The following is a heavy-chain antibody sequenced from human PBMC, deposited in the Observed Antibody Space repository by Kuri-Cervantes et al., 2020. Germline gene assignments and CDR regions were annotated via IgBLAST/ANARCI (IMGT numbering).Heavy chain of an antibody. Sequence: AGSLRLSCAASGFTFSSYAMHWVRQAPGKGLEWVAVISYDRSNKYYTDSVKGRFTISRDNSKNTLYLQMNSLRAEDTAVYYCASHRVGSDYWGQGTLVTVSS. CDR3: ASHRVGSDY. CDR1: GFTFSSYA. D-gene: IGHD3-10*01. V-gene: IGHV3-30-3*01. CDR2: ISYDRSNK. J-gene: IGHJ4*02.